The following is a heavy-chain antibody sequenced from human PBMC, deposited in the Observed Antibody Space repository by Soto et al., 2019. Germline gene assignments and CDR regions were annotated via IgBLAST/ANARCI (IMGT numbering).Heavy chain of an antibody. Sequence: EVQLVESGGGLVMPGGSLRLSCIASGFSFSTYSMNWVRQAPGKGLEWVSSIRRSGDYTYYADSLKGRFTISRDNAKNSRSLQIISLRAEDTAVYYCARSTSLGGMDVWGQGTTVTVSS. CDR3: ARSTSLGGMDV. J-gene: IGHJ6*02. CDR2: IRRSGDYT. CDR1: GFSFSTYS. V-gene: IGHV3-21*01. D-gene: IGHD1-1*01.